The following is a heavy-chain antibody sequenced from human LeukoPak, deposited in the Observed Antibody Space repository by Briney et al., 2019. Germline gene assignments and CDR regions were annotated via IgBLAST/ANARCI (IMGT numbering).Heavy chain of an antibody. CDR2: ISGSGGST. CDR3: AKDNGDYVGYFDY. Sequence: GGSLRLSCAASGFTFSNYAMNWVCQAPGKGLEWVSVISGSGGSTYYADSVKGRFTISRDNSKNTLYLQMNSLRAEDTAVYYCAKDNGDYVGYFDYWGQGTLLTVSS. V-gene: IGHV3-23*01. D-gene: IGHD4-17*01. CDR1: GFTFSNYA. J-gene: IGHJ4*02.